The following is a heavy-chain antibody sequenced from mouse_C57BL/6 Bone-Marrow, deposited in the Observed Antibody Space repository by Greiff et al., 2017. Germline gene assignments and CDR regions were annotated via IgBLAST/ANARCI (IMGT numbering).Heavy chain of an antibody. CDR1: GYTFTDYY. V-gene: IGHV1-76*01. Sequence: QVQLKQSGAELVRPGASVKLSCKASGYTFTDYYINWVKQRPGQGLEWIARIYPGSGNTYYNEKFKGKATLTAEKSSSTAYMQLSSLTSEDSAVYFCARCRYYGPYWYFDVWGTGTTVTVSS. CDR3: ARCRYYGPYWYFDV. J-gene: IGHJ1*03. D-gene: IGHD2-1*01. CDR2: IYPGSGNT.